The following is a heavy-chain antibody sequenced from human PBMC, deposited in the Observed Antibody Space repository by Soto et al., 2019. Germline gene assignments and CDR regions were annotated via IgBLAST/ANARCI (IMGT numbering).Heavy chain of an antibody. CDR3: ARGPA. J-gene: IGHJ5*02. V-gene: IGHV3-7*01. CDR2: VNEDGSAI. Sequence: SGGSLRLSCAASEFTFSRSWMSWLRQAPGKGPEWVAAVNEDGSAIYYVDSVKGRFTISRDNARNSLDLQMNSLRAEDTAVYYCARGPAWGQGILVTVSS. CDR1: EFTFSRSW.